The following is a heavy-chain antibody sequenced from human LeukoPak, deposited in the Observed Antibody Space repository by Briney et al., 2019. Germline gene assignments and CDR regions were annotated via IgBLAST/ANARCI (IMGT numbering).Heavy chain of an antibody. V-gene: IGHV3-23*01. D-gene: IGHD4-23*01. Sequence: GGSLRLSCATSGFIFSHHGMNWVRQAPGKGLEWVSGIRADAVTTYYADSVKGRFIISRDNSKNTVYLQMNSLRAEDTAVYYCARGPGDYGGIARLGYYYYMDVWGKGTTVTISS. J-gene: IGHJ6*03. CDR1: GFIFSHHG. CDR2: IRADAVTT. CDR3: ARGPGDYGGIARLGYYYYMDV.